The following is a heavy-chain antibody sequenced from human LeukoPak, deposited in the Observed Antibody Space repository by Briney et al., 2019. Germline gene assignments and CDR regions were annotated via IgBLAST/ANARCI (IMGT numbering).Heavy chain of an antibody. D-gene: IGHD6-6*01. CDR2: IYLGNSDT. V-gene: IGHV5-51*01. CDR3: ARGESIAARAAEEIDF. J-gene: IGHJ4*02. CDR1: GYVFTSNW. Sequence: GESLKISCKGSGYVFTSNWTGWMRQMPGKGLEWMGFIYLGNSDTSYSTSFQGQVTISADKSISTAYLQWSSLKASDTAMYYCARGESIAARAAEEIDFWGQGTLVTVSS.